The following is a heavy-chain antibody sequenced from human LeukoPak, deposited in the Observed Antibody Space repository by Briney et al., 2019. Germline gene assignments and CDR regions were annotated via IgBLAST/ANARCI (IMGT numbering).Heavy chain of an antibody. J-gene: IGHJ4*02. Sequence: SETLSLTCAVYGGSFSGYYWSWIRQPPGKGLEWIGEINHSGSTNYNPSLKSRVTISVDTSKNQFSLKLSSVTAADTVMYYWGRIGRDSRCFFDYWGQGTLVTVSS. V-gene: IGHV4-34*01. CDR3: GRIGRDSRCFFDY. CDR1: GGSFSGYY. CDR2: INHSGST. D-gene: IGHD3-22*01.